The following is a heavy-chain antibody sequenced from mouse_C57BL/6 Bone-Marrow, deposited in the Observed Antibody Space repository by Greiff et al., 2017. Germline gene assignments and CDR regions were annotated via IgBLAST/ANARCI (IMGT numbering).Heavy chain of an antibody. D-gene: IGHD1-1*01. CDR3: ARYPQTTVVVDWYFDV. CDR1: GYSITSDY. J-gene: IGHJ1*03. Sequence: EVKLMESGPGLAKPSQPLSLTCSVTGYSITSDYWNWIRKFPGNKLEYMGYISYSGSTYYNPSLKSRISITRDTSKNQYYLQLNSVTTEDTATYYCARYPQTTVVVDWYFDVWGTGTTVTVSS. V-gene: IGHV3-8*01. CDR2: ISYSGST.